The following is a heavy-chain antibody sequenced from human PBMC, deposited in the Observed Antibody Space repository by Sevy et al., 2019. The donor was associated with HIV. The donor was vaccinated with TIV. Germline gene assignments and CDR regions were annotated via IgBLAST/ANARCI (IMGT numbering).Heavy chain of an antibody. V-gene: IGHV3-48*03. CDR1: GFSFSSYE. CDR2: ISNSGVSI. J-gene: IGHJ4*02. D-gene: IGHD4-17*01. CDR3: ARDLPPSATTMAHFDY. Sequence: GGSLRLSCAATGFSFSSYEMNWVRQAPGKGLEWVSYISNSGVSIYYSDSVKGRFTISRDNGRNSLYLQMKSLRAEDTAVYYCARDLPPSATTMAHFDYWGQGTLVTVSS.